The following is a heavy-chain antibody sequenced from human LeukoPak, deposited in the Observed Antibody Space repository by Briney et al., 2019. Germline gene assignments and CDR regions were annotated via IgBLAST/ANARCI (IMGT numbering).Heavy chain of an antibody. CDR2: INPNSGGT. V-gene: IGHV1-2*02. CDR3: ARDGLYCSGGSCYPGWFDP. J-gene: IGHJ5*02. Sequence: ASGKVSCKASGYTFTGYYMHWVRQAPGQGLEWMGWINPNSGGTNYAQKFQGRITMTRDTSISTAYMELSRLRSDDTAVYYCARDGLYCSGGSCYPGWFDPWGQGTLVTVSS. CDR1: GYTFTGYY. D-gene: IGHD2-15*01.